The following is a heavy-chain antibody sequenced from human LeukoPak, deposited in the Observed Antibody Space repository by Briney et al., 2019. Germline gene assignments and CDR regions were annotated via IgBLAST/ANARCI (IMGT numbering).Heavy chain of an antibody. J-gene: IGHJ4*02. CDR3: AKEGSESYSATPFEY. CDR2: LSARGGRT. V-gene: IGHV3-23*01. D-gene: IGHD3-10*01. CDR1: GFTFGSYA. Sequence: GGSLRLSCAASGFTFGSYAMSWVRQIPGKGLEWVSALSARGGRTFYADSVKGRFTISRDNSKNTLYLQMNSLRAEDTAVYYCAKEGSESYSATPFEYWGQGTLVTASS.